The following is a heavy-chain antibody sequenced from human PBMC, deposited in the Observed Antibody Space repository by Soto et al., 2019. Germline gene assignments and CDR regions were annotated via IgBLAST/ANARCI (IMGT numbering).Heavy chain of an antibody. D-gene: IGHD2-21*02. CDR1: GYTFTSDG. J-gene: IGHJ6*02. CDR2: ISGYNGNT. CDR3: ARDAHCGDDSGCRAMDV. V-gene: IGHV1-18*04. Sequence: QVQLVQSGAEVKKPGASVKVSCKASGYTFTSDGVSWVRQAPGQGLEWMGWISGYNGNTNYAQRFRDRVTFTTDTYTRTDSMELRRLRSYVSAVYYCARDAHCGDDSGCRAMDVWGQGTTITVSS.